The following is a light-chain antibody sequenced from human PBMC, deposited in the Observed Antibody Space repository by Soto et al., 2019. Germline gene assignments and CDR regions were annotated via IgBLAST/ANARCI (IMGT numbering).Light chain of an antibody. CDR2: DAS. Sequence: EIVLTQSPGTLSLSPGERATLSCRASQSVSSSYLAWYQQKPGQAPRLLIYDASSRATGIPDRFSGSGSGTDFTLTISRLEPEDFAVYYCQQYGRLPLTFGGGTKWIS. CDR3: QQYGRLPLT. V-gene: IGKV3-20*01. J-gene: IGKJ4*01. CDR1: QSVSSSY.